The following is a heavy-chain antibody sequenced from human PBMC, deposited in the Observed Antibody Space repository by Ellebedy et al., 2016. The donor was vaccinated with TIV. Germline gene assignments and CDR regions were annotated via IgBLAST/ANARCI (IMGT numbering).Heavy chain of an antibody. J-gene: IGHJ4*02. Sequence: MPSETLSLTCTVSGSSISSSSYYWGWIRQPPGMGVEWVGTIYSTGSTHYNPSLKSRVTISVDMSKNQFSLRLTSVTALDTAVYYCATSLEVAARIDNWGRGTLVTVSS. CDR3: ATSLEVAARIDN. V-gene: IGHV4-39*01. CDR2: IYSTGST. D-gene: IGHD6-19*01. CDR1: GSSISSSSYY.